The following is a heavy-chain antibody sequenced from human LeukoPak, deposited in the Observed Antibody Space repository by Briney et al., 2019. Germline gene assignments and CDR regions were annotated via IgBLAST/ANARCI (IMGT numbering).Heavy chain of an antibody. CDR1: GGTFSSYA. Sequence: ASAKVSCKASGGTFSSYAISWVRQAPGQGLEWMGWINPNSGGTNYAQKFQGRVTMTRDTSISTAYMELSRLRSDDTAVYYCARDSAYDFWSGDPDYWGQGTLVTVSS. CDR2: INPNSGGT. CDR3: ARDSAYDFWSGDPDY. J-gene: IGHJ4*02. D-gene: IGHD3-3*01. V-gene: IGHV1-2*02.